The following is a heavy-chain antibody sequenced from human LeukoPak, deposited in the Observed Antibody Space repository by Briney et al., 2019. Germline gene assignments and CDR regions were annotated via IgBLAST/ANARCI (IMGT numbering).Heavy chain of an antibody. CDR3: ARLYDSSGYTNWLDP. J-gene: IGHJ5*02. D-gene: IGHD3-22*01. CDR2: IYYSGST. CDR1: DGSISSLY. Sequence: AETLSLTCNVSDGSISSLYWSWIRQPPGKGLEWIGYIYYSGSTNYNPSLKSRVTISVDTSKNQFSLKMSSVTAADTAAYYCARLYDSSGYTNWLDPWGQGTLVTVS. V-gene: IGHV4-59*11.